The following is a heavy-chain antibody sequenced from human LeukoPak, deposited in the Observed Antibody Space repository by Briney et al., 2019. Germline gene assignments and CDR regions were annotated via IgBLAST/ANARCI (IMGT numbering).Heavy chain of an antibody. CDR2: IYYSGST. D-gene: IGHD6-13*01. CDR1: GGSISSGGYY. Sequence: SQTLSLTCTVSGGSISSGGYYWSWIRQHPGKGLEWIGYIYYSGSTYYNPSLKSRVTISVDTSKNQFSLKLSSVTAADTAVYYCVCQSARRGSSSWPHWTQFDYWGQGTLVTVSS. J-gene: IGHJ4*02. CDR3: VCQSARRGSSSWPHWTQFDY. V-gene: IGHV4-31*03.